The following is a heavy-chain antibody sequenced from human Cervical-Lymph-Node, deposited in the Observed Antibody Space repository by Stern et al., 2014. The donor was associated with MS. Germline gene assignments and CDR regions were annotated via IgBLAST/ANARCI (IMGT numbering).Heavy chain of an antibody. CDR3: ARGSDT. CDR2: IKEDGSET. D-gene: IGHD2-15*01. Sequence: VQLVQSGGGLVQPGGSLRLSWEASGFTFSSYWMNWVSQAPGKGLEWVANIKEDGSETYYVDSVKGRFTISRDNAKNSLYLQMNSLRAEDTAVYYCARGSDTWGQGTLVTVSS. V-gene: IGHV3-7*01. J-gene: IGHJ5*02. CDR1: GFTFSSYW.